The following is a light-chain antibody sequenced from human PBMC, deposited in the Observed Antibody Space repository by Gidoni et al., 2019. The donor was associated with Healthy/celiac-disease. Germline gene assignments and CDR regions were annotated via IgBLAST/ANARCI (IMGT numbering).Light chain of an antibody. V-gene: IGLV3-19*01. CDR2: GKN. CDR1: SLRSYY. Sequence: SSELTQDPAVSVALGQTVRITCQGDSLRSYYASWDQQKPGQAPVLVIYGKNNRPSGIPDRFSGSSSGNTAFLTITGAQAEDEADYYCNSRDSSGNVVFGGGTKLTVL. CDR3: NSRDSSGNVV. J-gene: IGLJ2*01.